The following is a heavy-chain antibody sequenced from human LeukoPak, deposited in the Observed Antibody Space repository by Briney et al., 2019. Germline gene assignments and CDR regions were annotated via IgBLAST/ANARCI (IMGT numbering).Heavy chain of an antibody. D-gene: IGHD6-19*01. CDR1: GFTVSSNY. J-gene: IGHJ3*01. Sequence: PGGSLRLSCAASGFTVSSNYMTWVRQAPGKRLEWVSVIYSGGGTFYADSVKGRSTISRDNSKNTMYLQMNSLRAEDTAIYYCARAPSYSSGRFDVWGQGTMVTVSS. CDR2: IYSGGGT. V-gene: IGHV3-53*01. CDR3: ARAPSYSSGRFDV.